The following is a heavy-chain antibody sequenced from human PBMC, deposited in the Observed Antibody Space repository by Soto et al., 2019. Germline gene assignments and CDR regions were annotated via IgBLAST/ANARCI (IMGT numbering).Heavy chain of an antibody. J-gene: IGHJ4*02. D-gene: IGHD6-13*01. Sequence: QVQLVQSGAEVKKPGASVKVSCKASGYTFTSYYMHWVRQAPGQGLEWMGIINPSGGSTSYAQEFQGRVTMTRDTSTSTGYMELSRLRSEDTAGYYCARVGRQLAYLYYWGQGTLVTVSS. CDR2: INPSGGST. CDR1: GYTFTSYY. V-gene: IGHV1-46*01. CDR3: ARVGRQLAYLYY.